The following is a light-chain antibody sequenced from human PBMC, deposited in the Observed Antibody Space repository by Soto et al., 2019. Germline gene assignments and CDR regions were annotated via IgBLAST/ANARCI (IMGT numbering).Light chain of an antibody. CDR2: AAS. CDR3: QQSYSTPQK. V-gene: IGKV1-39*01. CDR1: QSISSY. J-gene: IGKJ1*01. Sequence: EIQMTQSPSSLSASVGDRVTITCRANQSISSYLNWYQQKPGKAPKLLIYAASSLQSGVPSRFSGSGSGTDFTLTISSLQPEDFATYYCQQSYSTPQKFGQGTKVDIK.